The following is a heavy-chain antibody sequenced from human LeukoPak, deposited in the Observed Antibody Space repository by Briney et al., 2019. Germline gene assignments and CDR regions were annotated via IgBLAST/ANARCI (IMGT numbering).Heavy chain of an antibody. D-gene: IGHD4-17*01. Sequence: PGGSLRLSCAASGFPFDDYAMHWVRQGPGKGLEWVSGLSWNSGTTDYADSVKGRFTISRDNAKNSLYLQMNSLRAEDTALYYCAKDMYGDYGNHGMDVWGQGTTVTVSS. J-gene: IGHJ6*02. CDR1: GFPFDDYA. CDR2: LSWNSGTT. V-gene: IGHV3-9*01. CDR3: AKDMYGDYGNHGMDV.